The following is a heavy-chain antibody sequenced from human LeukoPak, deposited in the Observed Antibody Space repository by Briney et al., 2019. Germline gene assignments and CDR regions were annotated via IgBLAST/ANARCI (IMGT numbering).Heavy chain of an antibody. CDR3: ARDKISYYDFWSGYYTGISDGHFDY. D-gene: IGHD3-3*01. V-gene: IGHV3-7*01. CDR1: GFTFSSYW. J-gene: IGHJ4*02. Sequence: GGSLRLSCAASGFTFSSYWMSWVRQAPGKGLEWVANIKQDGSEKYYVDSVKGRFTISRDNAKNSLYLQMNSVRAEDTAVYYCARDKISYYDFWSGYYTGISDGHFDYWGQGTLVTVSS. CDR2: IKQDGSEK.